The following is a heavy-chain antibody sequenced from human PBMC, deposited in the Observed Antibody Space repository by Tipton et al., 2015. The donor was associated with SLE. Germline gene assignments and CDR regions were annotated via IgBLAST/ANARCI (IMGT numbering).Heavy chain of an antibody. CDR2: INHSGST. CDR1: GGSFSGYY. J-gene: IGHJ3*02. CDR3: ARRGAGYSSSWTDAFDI. V-gene: IGHV4-34*01. D-gene: IGHD6-13*01. Sequence: TLSLTCAVYGGSFSGYYWSWIRQPPGKGLEWIGEINHSGSTNYNPSLKSRVTISVDTSKNQFSLKLSSVTAADTAVYYRARRGAGYSSSWTDAFDIWGQGTMVTVSS.